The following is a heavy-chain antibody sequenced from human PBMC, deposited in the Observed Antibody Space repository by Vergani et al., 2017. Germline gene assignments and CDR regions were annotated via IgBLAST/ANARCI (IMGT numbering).Heavy chain of an antibody. CDR3: ATAGAAYCRGASCYDFFEY. V-gene: IGHV3-30*02. Sequence: QVQLVESGGGVVQPGGSLRLSCAESGFTFTNYGMHWVRQAPGKGLEWVAFTRYDGIVEYYGDSVRGRFTISRDNSKNTLYLQMNRLRPEDTAVYYCATAGAAYCRGASCYDFFEYWGQGTLVTVAS. D-gene: IGHD2-15*01. CDR1: GFTFTNYG. CDR2: TRYDGIVE. J-gene: IGHJ4*02.